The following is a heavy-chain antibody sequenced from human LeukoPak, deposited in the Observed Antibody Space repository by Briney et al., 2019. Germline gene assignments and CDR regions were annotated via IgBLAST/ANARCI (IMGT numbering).Heavy chain of an antibody. CDR3: ARDWNRYAY. Sequence: SETLSLTRTVSGGSISSGSYYWSWIRQPAGKGLEWIGRIYTSGSTNYNPSLKSRVTISVDTSKNQFSLKLSSVTAADTAVYYCARDWNRYAYWGQGTLVTVSS. V-gene: IGHV4-61*02. CDR2: IYTSGST. J-gene: IGHJ4*02. CDR1: GGSISSGSYY. D-gene: IGHD1-1*01.